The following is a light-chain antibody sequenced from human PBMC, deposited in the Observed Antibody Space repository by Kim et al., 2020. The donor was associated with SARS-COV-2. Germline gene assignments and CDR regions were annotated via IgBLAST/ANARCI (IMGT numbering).Light chain of an antibody. CDR3: QQLNTYPRT. Sequence: DIQMTQSPSSLSASVGDRVTITCRASQSISSYLNWYQQKPGKAPKLLIYAASSLQSGVPSGFSGSGSGTEFTLTISSLQPEDFATYYCQQLNTYPRTFGQGTKVDIK. V-gene: IGKV1-9*01. J-gene: IGKJ1*01. CDR2: AAS. CDR1: QSISSY.